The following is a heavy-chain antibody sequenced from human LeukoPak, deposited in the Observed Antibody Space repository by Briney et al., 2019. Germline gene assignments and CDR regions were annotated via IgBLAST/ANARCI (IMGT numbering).Heavy chain of an antibody. CDR1: GGTFSSYA. V-gene: IGHV1-69*05. J-gene: IGHJ4*02. CDR2: IIPIFGTA. CDR3: ARAGLDSDFWSGYYSYFDY. Sequence: SVKVSCKASGGTFSSYAISWVRQAPGQGLEWMGGIIPIFGTANYEQKFQGRVTITTDESTSTAYMELSSLRSEDTAVYYCARAGLDSDFWSGYYSYFDYWGQGTLVTVSS. D-gene: IGHD3-3*01.